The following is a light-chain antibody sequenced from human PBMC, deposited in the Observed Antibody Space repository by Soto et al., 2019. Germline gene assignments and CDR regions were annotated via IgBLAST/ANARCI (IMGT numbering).Light chain of an antibody. J-gene: IGKJ1*01. V-gene: IGKV3-20*01. CDR2: DTS. Sequence: EIVLTQSPDILSLSPGERATLSCRASQTINRNYLAWYQQKPDQAPRLLISDTSSRATGVPDKFSGSGSGTDFTLTISRLGPEDFAVYYCQQYNSAQWTFGQGTKVEI. CDR3: QQYNSAQWT. CDR1: QTINRNY.